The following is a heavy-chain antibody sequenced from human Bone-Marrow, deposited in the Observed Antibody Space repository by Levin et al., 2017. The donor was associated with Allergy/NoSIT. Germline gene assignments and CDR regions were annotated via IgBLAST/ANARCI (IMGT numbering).Heavy chain of an antibody. CDR2: IKQDGSEK. CDR1: GFTFSSYW. D-gene: IGHD3-9*01. CDR3: ARDDYDILTGYDWFDP. Sequence: PGGSLRLSCAASGFTFSSYWMSWVRQAPGKGLEWVANIKQDGSEKYYVDSVKGRFTISRDNAKNSLYLQMNSLRAEDTAVYYCARDDYDILTGYDWFDPWGQGTLVTVSS. V-gene: IGHV3-7*01. J-gene: IGHJ5*02.